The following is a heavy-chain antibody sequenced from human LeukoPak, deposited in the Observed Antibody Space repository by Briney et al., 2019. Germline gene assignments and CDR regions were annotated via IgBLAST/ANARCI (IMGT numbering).Heavy chain of an antibody. Sequence: ASVKVSCKASGGTFSSYAISWVRQAPGQGLEWMGRIIPILGIANYAQKFQGRVTITADKSTSTAYMELSSLRSEDTAVYYCARLYHSGSYSYYFDYWGQGTLVTVSS. CDR1: GGTFSSYA. D-gene: IGHD1-26*01. J-gene: IGHJ4*02. CDR3: ARLYHSGSYSYYFDY. V-gene: IGHV1-69*04. CDR2: IIPILGIA.